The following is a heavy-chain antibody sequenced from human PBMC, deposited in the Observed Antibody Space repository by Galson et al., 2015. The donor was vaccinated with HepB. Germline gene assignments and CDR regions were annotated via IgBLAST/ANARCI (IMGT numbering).Heavy chain of an antibody. D-gene: IGHD1-26*01. Sequence: SLRLSCAASGFTFGSYAMHWVRQAPGKGLEWVAVISYDGSNKYYADSVKGRFTISRDNSKNTLYLQMNSLRAEDTAVYYCARDNRGSYPDYWGQGTLVTVSS. J-gene: IGHJ4*02. CDR2: ISYDGSNK. V-gene: IGHV3-30-3*01. CDR1: GFTFGSYA. CDR3: ARDNRGSYPDY.